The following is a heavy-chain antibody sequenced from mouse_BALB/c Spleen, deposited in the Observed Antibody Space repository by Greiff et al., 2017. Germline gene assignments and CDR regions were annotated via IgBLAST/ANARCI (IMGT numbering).Heavy chain of an antibody. CDR1: GDSITSGY. J-gene: IGHJ4*01. D-gene: IGHD3-1*01. V-gene: IGHV3-8*02. CDR3: ARFRGRRPDYYAMDY. Sequence: DVQLVESGPSLVKPSQTLSLTCSVTGDSITSGYWNWIRKFPGNKLEYMGYISYSGSTYYNPSLKSRISITRDTSKNQYYLQLNSVTTEDTATYYCARFRGRRPDYYAMDYWGQGTSVTVSS. CDR2: ISYSGST.